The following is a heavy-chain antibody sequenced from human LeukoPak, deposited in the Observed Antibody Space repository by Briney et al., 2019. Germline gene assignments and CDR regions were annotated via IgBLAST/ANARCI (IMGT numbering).Heavy chain of an antibody. D-gene: IGHD3-22*01. CDR1: GYTFTGYY. J-gene: IGHJ5*02. Sequence: ASVKVSCKASGYTFTGYYMHWVRQAPGQGLEWMGWINPNSGGTNYAQKFQGRVTMTRDTSISTAYMELSRPRSDDTAVYYCARADDSSGYYFPDWFDPWGQGTLVTVSS. CDR3: ARADDSSGYYFPDWFDP. CDR2: INPNSGGT. V-gene: IGHV1-2*02.